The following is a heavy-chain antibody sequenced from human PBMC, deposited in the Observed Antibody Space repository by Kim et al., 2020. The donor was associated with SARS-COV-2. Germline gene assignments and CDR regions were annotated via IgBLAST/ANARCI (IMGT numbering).Heavy chain of an antibody. D-gene: IGHD2-15*01. CDR1: GYTFTGYY. J-gene: IGHJ4*02. CDR2: INPNSGGT. CDR3: ARVAPGYCSGGSYHDEEPIDY. Sequence: ASVKVSCKASGYTFTGYYMHWVRQAPGQGLEWMGWINPNSGGTNYAQKFQGRVTMTRDTSISTAYMELSRLRSDDTAVYYCARVAPGYCSGGSYHDEEPIDYWGQGTLVTVSS. V-gene: IGHV1-2*02.